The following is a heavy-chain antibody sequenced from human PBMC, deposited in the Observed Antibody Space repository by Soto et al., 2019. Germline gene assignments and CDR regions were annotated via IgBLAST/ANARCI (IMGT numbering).Heavy chain of an antibody. CDR3: AREAIIVIAAPEYYFDY. J-gene: IGHJ4*02. CDR2: IYTGGYT. V-gene: IGHV3-66*01. D-gene: IGHD3-22*01. CDR1: GFTVSNNY. Sequence: EVQLVESGGDLVQPGGSLRLSCAASGFTVSNNYMSWVRQAPGKALEWVSVIYTGGYTNYADSVKGRFTISRDSSKNTLYLQMDSLRAEDTAVYYCAREAIIVIAAPEYYFDYWGQGTLVTVSS.